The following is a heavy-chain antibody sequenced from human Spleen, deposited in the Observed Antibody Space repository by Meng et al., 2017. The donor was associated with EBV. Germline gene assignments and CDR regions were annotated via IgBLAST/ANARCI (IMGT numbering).Heavy chain of an antibody. J-gene: IGHJ4*02. V-gene: IGHV4-34*01. CDR2: INHSGST. D-gene: IGHD6-6*01. CDR1: GGSFSGYY. CDR3: ARGGRASARAGVGHDF. Sequence: LQEEAAGLLRPAETLSLTGAVYGGSFSGYYWSWIRQPPGKGLEWIGEINHSGSTNYNPSLKGRLTISVDTSKSQFSLKLSSVTAADTAVYYCARGGRASARAGVGHDFWGQGTLVTVSS.